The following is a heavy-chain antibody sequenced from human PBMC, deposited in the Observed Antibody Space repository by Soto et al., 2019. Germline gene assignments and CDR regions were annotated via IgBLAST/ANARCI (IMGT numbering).Heavy chain of an antibody. J-gene: IGHJ4*02. V-gene: IGHV1-69*01. Sequence: QVQLVQSGAEVKKPGSSVKVSCKASGGTFSSYAISWVRQAPGQGLEWMGGIIPIFGTANYAQKFQGRVTITADESTSTAYIELSSLRSEDTAVYYCAIALAYCGGDCYSDFDYWGQGTLVTVSS. CDR3: AIALAYCGGDCYSDFDY. CDR1: GGTFSSYA. CDR2: IIPIFGTA. D-gene: IGHD2-21*02.